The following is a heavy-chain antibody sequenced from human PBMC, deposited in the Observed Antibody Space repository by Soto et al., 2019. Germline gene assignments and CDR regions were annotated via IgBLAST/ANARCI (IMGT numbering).Heavy chain of an antibody. CDR2: ISWNSGSI. Sequence: GGSLRLSCAASGFTFDDYAMHWVRQAPGKGLEWVSAISWNSGSIGYADSVKGRFTISRDNAKNTLYLQMDGLRAEDTAVDYCAKDRLAGNFDDWGQGTQVTVSS. CDR3: AKDRLAGNFDD. CDR1: GFTFDDYA. V-gene: IGHV3-9*01. J-gene: IGHJ4*02.